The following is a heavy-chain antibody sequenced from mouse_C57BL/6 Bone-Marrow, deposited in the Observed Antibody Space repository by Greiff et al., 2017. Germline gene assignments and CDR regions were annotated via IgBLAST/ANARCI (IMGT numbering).Heavy chain of an antibody. J-gene: IGHJ2*01. CDR2: IYPRSGNT. V-gene: IGHV1-81*01. D-gene: IGHD1-1*01. CDR3: ARPTVVAKRWDY. CDR1: GYTFTSYG. Sequence: VQLQQSGAELARPGASVKLSCKASGYTFTSYGISWVKQRTGQGLEWIGEIYPRSGNTYYNEKFKGKATLTADKSSSTAYMELRSLTSEDSAVYFCARPTVVAKRWDYWGQGTTLTVSS.